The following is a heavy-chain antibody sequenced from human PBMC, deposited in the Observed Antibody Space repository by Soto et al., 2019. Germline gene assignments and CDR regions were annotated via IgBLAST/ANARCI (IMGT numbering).Heavy chain of an antibody. CDR1: GGSVSSGSYY. D-gene: IGHD1-7*01. Sequence: SETLSLTCTVSGGSVSSGSYYWSWIRQPPGKGLEWIGYIYYSGSTNYNPSLKSRVTISVDTSKNQFTLKLSSVTAADTAVYYCARDRRLELRGDYYGMDVWGQGTTVTVSS. CDR3: ARDRRLELRGDYYGMDV. J-gene: IGHJ6*02. CDR2: IYYSGST. V-gene: IGHV4-61*01.